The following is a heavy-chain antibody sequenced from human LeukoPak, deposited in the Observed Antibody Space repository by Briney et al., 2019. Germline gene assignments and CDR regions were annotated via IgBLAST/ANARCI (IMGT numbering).Heavy chain of an antibody. V-gene: IGHV1-46*01. CDR1: GYTFINYY. CDR3: ARDSSISYPVYFDY. D-gene: IGHD3-16*02. CDR2: INPSGGST. J-gene: IGHJ4*02. Sequence: GASVTVPYKASGYTFINYYMHWVRQAPGQGLEWMGIINPSGGSTNYAQKVQGRVTMTRDTSTTTVYMELSSLTSEDTALYYCARDSSISYPVYFDYWGQGTLVTVSS.